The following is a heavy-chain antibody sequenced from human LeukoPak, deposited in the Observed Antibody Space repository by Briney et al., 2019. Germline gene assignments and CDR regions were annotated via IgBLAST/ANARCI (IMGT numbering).Heavy chain of an antibody. V-gene: IGHV3-30*18. CDR3: AKDRSMTGNNDALDI. CDR2: ISYEGRNI. CDR1: GFTFSSYG. J-gene: IGHJ3*02. Sequence: GGSLRLSCAASGFTFSSYGMHWVRQAPGKGLEWVTVISYEGRNIFYAGSVTGRFIISRDHSKNTLYLQMNSLRDEDTAVYYCAKDRSMTGNNDALDIWGQGTMVTVSS. D-gene: IGHD1-20*01.